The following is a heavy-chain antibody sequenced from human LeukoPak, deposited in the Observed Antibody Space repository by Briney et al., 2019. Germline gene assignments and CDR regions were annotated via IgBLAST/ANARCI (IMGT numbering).Heavy chain of an antibody. CDR1: GYTFTNYY. D-gene: IGHD3-3*01. CDR2: ITPSGGTT. V-gene: IGHV1-46*01. Sequence: ASVKVSCKASGYTFTNYYIHWVRQAPGQGLEWMGIITPSGGTTSYAQTFQGRVTMTRDTSTNTVYMELSSLRSEDTAVYYCARAGGVTIFAVVTAPYYQYYGLDVWGQGTTVTVSS. J-gene: IGHJ6*02. CDR3: ARAGGVTIFAVVTAPYYQYYGLDV.